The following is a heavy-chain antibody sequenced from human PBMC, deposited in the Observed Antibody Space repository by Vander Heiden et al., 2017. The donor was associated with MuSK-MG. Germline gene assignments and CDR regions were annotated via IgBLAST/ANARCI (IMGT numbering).Heavy chain of an antibody. V-gene: IGHV4-38-2*02. CDR3: ASTNWNYVGYFDY. J-gene: IGHJ4*02. Sequence: QVQLQESGPGLVKPSETLSLTCTVSGYSISGGYYWGWIRQPPGKGLEWIGSISHSGSTYYNPSLKSRVTTSVDTSKNQFSLKLSSVTAADTAVYYCASTNWNYVGYFDYWGQGNLVTVSS. CDR1: GYSISGGYY. CDR2: ISHSGST. D-gene: IGHD1-7*01.